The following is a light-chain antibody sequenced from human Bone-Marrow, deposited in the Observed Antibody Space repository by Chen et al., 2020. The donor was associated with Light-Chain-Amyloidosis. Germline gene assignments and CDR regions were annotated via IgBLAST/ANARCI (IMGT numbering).Light chain of an antibody. J-gene: IGLJ3*02. V-gene: IGLV3-21*02. CDR3: EVWDRSSDRPV. Sequence: SYVLTQPSSVSVAPGQTATIACGGNNLGSTSVHWYHQTPGQAPLLVVYDESDRPSWIAERLSGANSGNTATLTSSRVEDGDEADYYCEVWDRSSDRPVFGGGTKLTVL. CDR2: DES. CDR1: NLGSTS.